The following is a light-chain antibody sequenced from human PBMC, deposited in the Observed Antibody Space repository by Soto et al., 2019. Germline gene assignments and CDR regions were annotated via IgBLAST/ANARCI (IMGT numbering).Light chain of an antibody. CDR3: SSYTSSSTLSVV. CDR1: SSDVGGYNY. V-gene: IGLV2-14*01. CDR2: EVS. Sequence: QSVLTQPASVSGSPGQSITISCTGTSSDVGGYNYVSWYQQHPGKAPKLMIYEVSNRPSGVSNRFSGSKSGNTASLTISGLQAEDEADYYCSSYTSSSTLSVVFGGGTKLPVL. J-gene: IGLJ2*01.